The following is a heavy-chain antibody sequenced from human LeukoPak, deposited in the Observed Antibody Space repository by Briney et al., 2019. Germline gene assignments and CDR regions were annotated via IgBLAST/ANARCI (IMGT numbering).Heavy chain of an antibody. CDR2: INSDGSST. V-gene: IGHV3-74*01. CDR1: GFTFSTYW. Sequence: PGGSLRLSCAASGFTFSTYWMHWVRHAPGKGLVWVSRINSDGSSTTYAGSVKGRFTISRDNAKNTLYLQMNSLRAEDTAVYYCARVINSGWLGELSDWGQGTLVTVSS. D-gene: IGHD6-19*01. CDR3: ARVINSGWLGELSD. J-gene: IGHJ4*02.